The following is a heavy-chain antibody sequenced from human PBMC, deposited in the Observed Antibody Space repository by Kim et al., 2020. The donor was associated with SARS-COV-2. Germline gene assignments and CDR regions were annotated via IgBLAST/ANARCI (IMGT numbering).Heavy chain of an antibody. CDR1: GGSISSYY. D-gene: IGHD6-13*01. V-gene: IGHV4-59*08. Sequence: SETLSLTCTVSGGSISSYYWSWIRQPPGKGLEWIGYIYYSGSTNYNPSLKSRVTISVDTSKNQFSLKLSSVTAADTAVYYCARHRPDVSSGGSSWYGGWFDPWGQGTLVTVSS. CDR3: ARHRPDVSSGGSSWYGGWFDP. CDR2: IYYSGST. J-gene: IGHJ5*02.